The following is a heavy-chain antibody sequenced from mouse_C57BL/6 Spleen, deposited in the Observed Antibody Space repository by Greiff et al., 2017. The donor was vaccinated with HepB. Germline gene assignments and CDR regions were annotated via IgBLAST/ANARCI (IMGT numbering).Heavy chain of an antibody. CDR2: IDPSDSYT. V-gene: IGHV1-69*01. CDR1: GYTFTSYW. CDR3: AHITTVVAGNAMDY. J-gene: IGHJ4*01. Sequence: VQLQQSGAELVMPGASVKLSCKASGYTFTSYWMHWVKQRPGQGLEWIGEIDPSDSYTNYNQKFKGKSTLTVDKYSSTAYMQLSSLTSEDSAVYYCAHITTVVAGNAMDYWGQGTSVTVSS. D-gene: IGHD1-1*01.